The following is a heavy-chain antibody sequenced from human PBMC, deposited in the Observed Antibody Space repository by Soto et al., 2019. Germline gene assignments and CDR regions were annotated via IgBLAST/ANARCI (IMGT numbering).Heavy chain of an antibody. D-gene: IGHD3-22*01. J-gene: IGHJ6*02. Sequence: GESLKISCKGSGYSFTSYWIGWVRQMPGKGLEWMGIIYPGDSDTRYSPSFQGQVTISADKSISTAYLQWSSLKASDTAMYYCARHSSDSSGYYFTDYSSGMDVWGQGTTVTVSS. CDR2: IYPGDSDT. CDR3: ARHSSDSSGYYFTDYSSGMDV. CDR1: GYSFTSYW. V-gene: IGHV5-51*01.